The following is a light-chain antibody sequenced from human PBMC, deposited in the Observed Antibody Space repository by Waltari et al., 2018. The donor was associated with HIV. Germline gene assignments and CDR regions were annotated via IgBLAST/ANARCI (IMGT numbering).Light chain of an antibody. J-gene: IGLJ1*01. CDR1: SSDVGCYNY. V-gene: IGLV2-14*01. CDR2: EVS. Sequence: QSALTQPASVSGSPGQSITLSCTGTSSDVGCYNYVPWYQQHPGKAPKLMIYEVSNRPSGVSNRFSGSKSGNTASLTISGLQAEDEADYYCSSYTSSSTLVFGTGTKVTVL. CDR3: SSYTSSSTLV.